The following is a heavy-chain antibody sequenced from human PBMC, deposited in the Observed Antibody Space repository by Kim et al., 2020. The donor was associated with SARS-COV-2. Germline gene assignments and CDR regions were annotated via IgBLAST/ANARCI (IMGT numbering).Heavy chain of an antibody. CDR1: VYDFKSNG. CDR2: ISTEHGNT. D-gene: IGHD3-10*01. V-gene: IGHV1-18*01. CDR3: NVARGSFDH. J-gene: IGHJ4*02. Sequence: ASVKVSCKTSVYDFKSNGINWVRQAPGQGLEWMGWISTEHGNTNYARNLQDRVTLTTDTSTNTAYMELRSLTSDDTAVYYCNVARGSFDHWGQGTLVTVS.